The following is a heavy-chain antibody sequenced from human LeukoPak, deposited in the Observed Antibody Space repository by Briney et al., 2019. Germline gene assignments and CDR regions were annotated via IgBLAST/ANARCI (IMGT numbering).Heavy chain of an antibody. CDR1: GFTVSSNS. CDR3: AKIPYGDYVLDYYYYMDV. J-gene: IGHJ6*03. D-gene: IGHD4-17*01. Sequence: GGSPRLSCTVSGFTVSSNSMSWVRQAPGKGLEWVSFIYSGGNTHYSDSVKGRFTISRDNSKNTLYLQMYSLRAEDTAVYYCAKIPYGDYVLDYYYYMDVWGKGTTVTISS. CDR2: IYSGGNT. V-gene: IGHV3-53*05.